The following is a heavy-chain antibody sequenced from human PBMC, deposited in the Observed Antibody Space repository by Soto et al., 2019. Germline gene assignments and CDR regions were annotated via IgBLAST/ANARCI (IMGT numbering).Heavy chain of an antibody. D-gene: IGHD1-7*01. CDR1: GGTFSSYA. Sequence: GASVKVSCKASGGTFSSYAISWVRQAPGQGLEWMGGIIPIFGTANYAQKFQGRVTITADESTSTAYMELSSLRSEDTAVYYCALSIEELELRDIWGQGTLVTVSS. J-gene: IGHJ4*02. V-gene: IGHV1-69*13. CDR3: ALSIEELELRDI. CDR2: IIPIFGTA.